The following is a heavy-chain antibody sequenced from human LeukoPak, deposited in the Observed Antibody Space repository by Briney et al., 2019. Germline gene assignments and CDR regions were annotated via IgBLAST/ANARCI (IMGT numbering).Heavy chain of an antibody. CDR1: GGSISSSSYY. V-gene: IGHV4-39*07. CDR2: IYYSGST. CDR3: ARDRYYYDSSGYPGRYYYYMDV. Sequence: PSETLSLTCTVSGGSISSSSYYWGWIRQPPGKGLEWIGSIYYSGSTYYNPSLKSRVTISVDTSKNQFSLKLSSVTAADTAVYYCARDRYYYDSSGYPGRYYYYMDVWGKGTTVTVSS. J-gene: IGHJ6*03. D-gene: IGHD3-22*01.